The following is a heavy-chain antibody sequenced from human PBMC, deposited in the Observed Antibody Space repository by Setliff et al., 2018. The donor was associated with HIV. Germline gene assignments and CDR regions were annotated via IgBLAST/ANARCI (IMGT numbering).Heavy chain of an antibody. CDR2: LYYDGNT. CDR1: AYSIRNGYY. D-gene: IGHD6-19*01. Sequence: SETLSLTCTVSAYSIRNGYYWGWIRQSPGKGLEWIGTLYYDGNTYYNPSLKSRVTMSVDTSKNQFSLNLNSVTAADTAVYYCARETIRSGHPSEAGFDFWGQGARVTVSS. J-gene: IGHJ4*02. CDR3: ARETIRSGHPSEAGFDF. V-gene: IGHV4-38-2*02.